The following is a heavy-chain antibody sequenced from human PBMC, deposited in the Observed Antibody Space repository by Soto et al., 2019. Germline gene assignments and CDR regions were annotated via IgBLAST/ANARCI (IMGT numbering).Heavy chain of an antibody. Sequence: ASVKVSCKASGYTFTSYGISWVRQAPGQGLEWMGWISAYNGNTNYAQKLQGSVTMTTDTSTSTAYMELRSLRSDDTAVNYCSWITMIEVQAAGMDMWGQGTPVTVSS. CDR1: GYTFTSYG. V-gene: IGHV1-18*01. J-gene: IGHJ6*02. CDR3: SWITMIEVQAAGMDM. CDR2: ISAYNGNT. D-gene: IGHD3-22*01.